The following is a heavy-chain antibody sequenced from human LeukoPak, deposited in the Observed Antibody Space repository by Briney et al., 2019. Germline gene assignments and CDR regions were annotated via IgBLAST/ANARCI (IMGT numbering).Heavy chain of an antibody. Sequence: SETLSLTCTVSGDSVSSSSYFWGWIRQPPGEGLEWIGSVYYSGNTYYNPSLKSRVTISVDTSKNQFSVKLSSVTAADTAVYYCARHMENRGWRVDYWGQGILVTVSS. CDR2: VYYSGNT. V-gene: IGHV4-39*01. D-gene: IGHD3-10*01. J-gene: IGHJ4*02. CDR1: GDSVSSSSYF. CDR3: ARHMENRGWRVDY.